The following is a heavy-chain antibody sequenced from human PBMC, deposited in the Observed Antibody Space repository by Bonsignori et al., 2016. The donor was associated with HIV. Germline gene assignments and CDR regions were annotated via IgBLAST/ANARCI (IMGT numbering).Heavy chain of an antibody. Sequence: WIRQPPGKGLEWIGYIYYSGSTNYNPSLKSRVTISVDTSKNQFSLKLSSVTAADTAVYYCARELYDSSGYYFLVDPWGQGTLVTVSS. CDR3: ARELYDSSGYYFLVDP. J-gene: IGHJ5*02. V-gene: IGHV4-59*01. D-gene: IGHD3-22*01. CDR2: IYYSGST.